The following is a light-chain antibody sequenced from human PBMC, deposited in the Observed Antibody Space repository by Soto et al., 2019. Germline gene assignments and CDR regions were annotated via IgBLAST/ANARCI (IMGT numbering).Light chain of an antibody. CDR2: EVI. CDR3: NSYAGSNNWV. J-gene: IGLJ3*02. CDR1: SSDVGGYNY. V-gene: IGLV2-8*01. Sequence: QSVLTQPASVSGSPGQSITISCTGTSSDVGGYNYVSWYQQHPGKAPKLMIYEVIKRPSGVPDRFSGSKSGNTASLTVSGLQAEDEADYYCNSYAGSNNWVFGGGTKLTVL.